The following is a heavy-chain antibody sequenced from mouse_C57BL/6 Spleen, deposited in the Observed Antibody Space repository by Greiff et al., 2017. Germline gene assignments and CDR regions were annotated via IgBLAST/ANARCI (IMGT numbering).Heavy chain of an antibody. D-gene: IGHD1-1*02. Sequence: VKLMESGAELVRPGTSVKVSCKASGYAFTNYLIEWVKQRPGQGLEWIGVINPGSGGTNYNEKFKGKATLTADKSSSTAYMQLSSLTSEDSAVYFCARRGSHYFDYWGQGTTLTVSS. CDR2: INPGSGGT. CDR3: ARRGSHYFDY. J-gene: IGHJ2*01. CDR1: GYAFTNYL. V-gene: IGHV1-54*01.